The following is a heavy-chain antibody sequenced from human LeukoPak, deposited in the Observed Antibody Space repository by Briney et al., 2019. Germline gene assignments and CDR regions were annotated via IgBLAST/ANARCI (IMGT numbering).Heavy chain of an antibody. J-gene: IGHJ6*03. D-gene: IGHD3-10*01. Sequence: GGSLRLSCVASGFIFNDYEMNWVRQAPGKGLEWVAYISGSGLSIYYADSVKGRFTISRDNAKNSLYLQMNSLRAEDTAVYYCARRVAYYGSGSYYNPSFYYYYYYMDVWGKGTTVTVSS. CDR1: GFIFNDYE. V-gene: IGHV3-21*05. CDR2: ISGSGLSI. CDR3: ARRVAYYGSGSYYNPSFYYYYYYMDV.